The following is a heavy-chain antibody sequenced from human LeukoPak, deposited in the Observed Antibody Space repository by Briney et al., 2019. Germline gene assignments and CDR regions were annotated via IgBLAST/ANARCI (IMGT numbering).Heavy chain of an antibody. CDR1: GGTFSSYA. Sequence: SVKVSCKASGGTFSSYAISWVRQAPGEGLEWMGGIIPIFGTANYAQKFQGRVTITADKSTSTAYMELSSLRSEDTAVYYCASRPRDIVATITDYWGQGTLVTVSS. J-gene: IGHJ4*02. V-gene: IGHV1-69*06. D-gene: IGHD5-12*01. CDR2: IIPIFGTA. CDR3: ASRPRDIVATITDY.